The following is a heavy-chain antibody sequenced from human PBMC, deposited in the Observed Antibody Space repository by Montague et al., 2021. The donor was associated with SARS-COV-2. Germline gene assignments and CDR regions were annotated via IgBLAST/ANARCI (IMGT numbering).Heavy chain of an antibody. Sequence: SETRSLTCTVSGASISSRSYYWGWIRQPPRKGLEWIGFKSYSGSTYYNPTLKSRVTISVGTSKNQLSLKLSSVTAADTAVYYCATLPPSITIFGVVQGYYFDDWGQGTLVTVSS. CDR3: ATLPPSITIFGVVQGYYFDD. V-gene: IGHV4-39*01. D-gene: IGHD3-3*01. CDR2: KSYSGST. CDR1: GASISSRSYY. J-gene: IGHJ4*02.